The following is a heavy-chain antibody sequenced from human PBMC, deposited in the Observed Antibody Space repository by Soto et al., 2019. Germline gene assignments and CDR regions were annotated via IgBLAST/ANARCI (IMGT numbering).Heavy chain of an antibody. CDR3: AKVLSSGSYSGALEY. Sequence: GSLKLSCVASGFSMTSFAMSWVRQAPGKGLEWASAISASGGSTYADSVKGRFTISRDNSKNTLYLQMNSLRVEDTAVYYCAKVLSSGSYSGALEYWGQGALVTVSS. D-gene: IGHD1-26*01. V-gene: IGHV3-23*01. J-gene: IGHJ4*02. CDR1: GFSMTSFA. CDR2: ISASGGST.